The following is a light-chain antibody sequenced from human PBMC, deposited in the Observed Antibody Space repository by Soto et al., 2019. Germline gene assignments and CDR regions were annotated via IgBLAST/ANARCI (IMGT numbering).Light chain of an antibody. CDR3: CSFAGSSTYVL. Sequence: QSALTQPASVSGSPGQSITISCTGTSSDVGSYHLVSWYQHHPGKAPKLMIYEGSKRPSGVSNRFSGSKSGNTASLTISGLQAEDEADYYCCSFAGSSTYVLFGGGTKVTVL. V-gene: IGLV2-23*01. CDR2: EGS. CDR1: SSDVGSYHL. J-gene: IGLJ2*01.